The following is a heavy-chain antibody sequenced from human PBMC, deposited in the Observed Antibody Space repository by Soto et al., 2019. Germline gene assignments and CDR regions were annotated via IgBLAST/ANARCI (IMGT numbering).Heavy chain of an antibody. CDR1: GFSLSTSGVG. CDR3: AHRRSGFCSGGSCSPFDF. V-gene: IGHV2-5*02. J-gene: IGHJ4*02. CDR2: IYWDDDK. D-gene: IGHD2-15*01. Sequence: QITLKESGPTLVKPTQTLTLTCTFSGFSLSTSGVGVGWIRQPPGKALEWLADIYWDDDKRYSPSLKSRLTITKDISKNQVVLTMTNMDPVDTATYYCAHRRSGFCSGGSCSPFDFWGQGTLVTVSS.